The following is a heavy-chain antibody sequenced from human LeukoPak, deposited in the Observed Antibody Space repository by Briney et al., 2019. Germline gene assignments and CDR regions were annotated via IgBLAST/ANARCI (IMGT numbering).Heavy chain of an antibody. CDR1: GFTVSSNY. CDR3: ARGALRFGGGYYFDY. Sequence: PGGSLRLSCAASGFTVSSNYMGWVRQAPGKGLEWVSVIYSGSNTYYADSVKGRFTISRDNSKNTLYLQMNSLRAEDTAVYYCARGALRFGGGYYFDYWGQGTLVTVSS. J-gene: IGHJ4*02. CDR2: IYSGSNT. V-gene: IGHV3-66*01. D-gene: IGHD3-10*01.